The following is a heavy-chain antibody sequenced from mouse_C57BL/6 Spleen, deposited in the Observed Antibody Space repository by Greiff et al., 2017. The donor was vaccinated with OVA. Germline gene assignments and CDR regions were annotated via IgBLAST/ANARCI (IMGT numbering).Heavy chain of an antibody. CDR1: GYTFTSYG. V-gene: IGHV1-81*01. D-gene: IGHD3-2*02. CDR2: IYPRSGNT. CDR3: ARQLRLPGYYFDY. Sequence: LKESGAELARPGASVKLSCKASGYTFTSYGISWVKQRTGQGLEWIGEIYPRSGNTYYNEKFKGKATLTADKSSSTAYMELRSLTSEDSAVYFCARQLRLPGYYFDYWGQGTTLTVSS. J-gene: IGHJ2*01.